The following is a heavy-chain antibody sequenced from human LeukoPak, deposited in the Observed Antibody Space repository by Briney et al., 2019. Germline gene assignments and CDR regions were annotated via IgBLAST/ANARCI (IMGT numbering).Heavy chain of an antibody. V-gene: IGHV4-59*01. CDR2: IFYSGST. CDR1: GGSISSYY. Sequence: PSETLSLTCTVSGGSISSYYWSWIRQPPGQGLEWIGYIFYSGSTKYNPSLKSRVTISVDTSKIQFSLKLSSVTAADTAVYYCARVPRSYYYYYYMDVWGKGTTVTVSS. CDR3: ARVPRSYYYYYYMDV. J-gene: IGHJ6*03.